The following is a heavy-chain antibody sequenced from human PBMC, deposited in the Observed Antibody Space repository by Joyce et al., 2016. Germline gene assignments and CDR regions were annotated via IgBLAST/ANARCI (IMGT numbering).Heavy chain of an antibody. V-gene: IGHV1-69*01. D-gene: IGHD4-17*01. J-gene: IGHJ4*02. CDR1: GGTFSSYA. CDR2: IIAIMEAA. CDR3: ARAARHLTTVTTSFEY. Sequence: QVQLVQSGAEVKKPGSSVKVSCKASGGTFSSYAISMVRQAPGQGLEWMREIIAIMEAANYAQSFQGRVTISADESTSTAYMVLSSLKSEDTAVYYCARAARHLTTVTTSFEYWGQGTLVTVSS.